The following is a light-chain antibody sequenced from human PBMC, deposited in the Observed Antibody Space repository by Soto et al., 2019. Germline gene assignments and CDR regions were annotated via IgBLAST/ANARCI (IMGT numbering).Light chain of an antibody. CDR1: QGIRND. CDR3: LQDHNYPWT. CDR2: AAS. J-gene: IGKJ1*01. V-gene: IGKV1-6*01. Sequence: AIQMTQSPSSLSASVGDRVTITCRARQGIRNDLGWFQQKPGKAPNLLIYAASSLQSGVPSRFSGSGSGTDFSLTISSLQPEDFATYYCLQDHNYPWTFGQGTKVEVK.